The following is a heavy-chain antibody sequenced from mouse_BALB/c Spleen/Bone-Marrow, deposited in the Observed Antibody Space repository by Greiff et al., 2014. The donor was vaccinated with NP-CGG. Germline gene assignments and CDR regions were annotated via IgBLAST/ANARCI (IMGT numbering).Heavy chain of an antibody. J-gene: IGHJ1*01. V-gene: IGHV7-3*02. CDR2: IRNKANGYTT. CDR1: GFIFTDYY. Sequence: EVQRVESGGGLVQPGGSLRLSCATSGFIFTDYYMSWVRQPPGKALEWLAFIRNKANGYTTEYSASVKGRFTISRDNSQSILYFQKNTLRAEDSATYYCARSGSSFYWFFDVWGAGTPVTVSS. CDR3: ARSGSSFYWFFDV. D-gene: IGHD1-1*01.